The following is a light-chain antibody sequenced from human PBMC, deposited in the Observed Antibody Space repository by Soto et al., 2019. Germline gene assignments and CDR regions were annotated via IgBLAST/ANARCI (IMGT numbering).Light chain of an antibody. CDR3: QQYGSSPET. Sequence: EIVLTQSPGTLSLSPGERATLSCRASQSVSSSYLAWYQQKPGQAPRLLIYGAYSRASGIQDRFSGSGSGTDFPLTISRLEPEDFAVYYCQQYGSSPETFGQGTKVEIK. J-gene: IGKJ1*01. CDR1: QSVSSSY. V-gene: IGKV3-20*01. CDR2: GAY.